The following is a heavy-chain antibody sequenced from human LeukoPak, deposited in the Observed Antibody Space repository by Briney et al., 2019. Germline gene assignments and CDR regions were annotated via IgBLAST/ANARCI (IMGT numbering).Heavy chain of an antibody. CDR2: MNPGSGNT. Sequence: ASVKVSCKASGYTFTSYDVNWVRQTTGQGLEWMGWMNPGSGNTGYAQKFQGRVTMTRNTSISTVYMEVSGLRSEDTAIYYCTRGGIIILGVATVVDYWGQGTLVTVSS. D-gene: IGHD3/OR15-3a*01. CDR1: GYTFTSYD. J-gene: IGHJ4*02. CDR3: TRGGIIILGVATVVDY. V-gene: IGHV1-8*01.